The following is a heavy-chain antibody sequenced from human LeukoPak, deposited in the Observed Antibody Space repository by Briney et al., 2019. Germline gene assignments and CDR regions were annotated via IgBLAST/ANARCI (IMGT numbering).Heavy chain of an antibody. V-gene: IGHV4-34*01. CDR2: INHSGST. CDR1: GGSFSGYY. Sequence: PSETLSLTCAVYGGSFSGYYWSWIRQPPGKGLEWIGEINHSGSTNYNPSLKSRVTISVDTSKNQFSLKLSSVTAADTAVYYCARDPQYCTNGVCYRYPFDYWGQGTLVTVSS. CDR3: ARDPQYCTNGVCYRYPFDY. J-gene: IGHJ4*02. D-gene: IGHD2-8*01.